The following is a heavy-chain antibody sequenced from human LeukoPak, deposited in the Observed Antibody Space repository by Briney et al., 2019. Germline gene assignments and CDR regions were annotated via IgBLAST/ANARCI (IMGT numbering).Heavy chain of an antibody. Sequence: GGSLRLSCAASGFTFSSYSMNWVRQAPGKGLEWVSSISSSSSYIYYADSVKGRFTISRDNAKNSLYLQMNSLRAEDTAVYYCARDFMGYCSSTSCPDAFDIWGQGTMVTVSS. CDR1: GFTFSSYS. D-gene: IGHD2-2*01. CDR3: ARDFMGYCSSTSCPDAFDI. CDR2: ISSSSSYI. J-gene: IGHJ3*02. V-gene: IGHV3-21*01.